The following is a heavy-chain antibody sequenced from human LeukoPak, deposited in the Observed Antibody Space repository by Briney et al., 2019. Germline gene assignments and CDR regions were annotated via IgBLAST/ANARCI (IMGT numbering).Heavy chain of an antibody. D-gene: IGHD5-12*01. J-gene: IGHJ4*02. CDR1: GFTFSSYG. CDR3: AKEGLSGYDTPYYFGY. CDR2: ISDDGSNK. Sequence: PGGSLRLSCAASGFTFSSYGIHWVRQAPGKGLEWVALISDDGSNKYYADSVKGRFTISRDNSKNTLYLQMNSLRAEDTAVYYCAKEGLSGYDTPYYFGYWGQGTLVTVSS. V-gene: IGHV3-30*18.